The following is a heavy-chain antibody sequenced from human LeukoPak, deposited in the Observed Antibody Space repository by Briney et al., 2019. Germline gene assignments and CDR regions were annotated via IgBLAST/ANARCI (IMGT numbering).Heavy chain of an antibody. CDR1: GYTFTSYA. Sequence: ASVKVSCKASGYTFTSYAMHWVRQAPGQRLEWMGWINAGNGNTKYSQKFQGRVTITRDTSASTAYMELSSLRSEDTAVYYCARVRHSSGWYDYWGQGTLVTVSS. V-gene: IGHV1-3*01. CDR3: ARVRHSSGWYDY. J-gene: IGHJ4*02. CDR2: INAGNGNT. D-gene: IGHD6-19*01.